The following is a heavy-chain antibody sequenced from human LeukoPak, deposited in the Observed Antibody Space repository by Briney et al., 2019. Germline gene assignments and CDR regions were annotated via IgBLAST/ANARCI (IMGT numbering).Heavy chain of an antibody. CDR1: GFTFSSYG. V-gene: IGHV3-30*18. J-gene: IGHJ4*02. D-gene: IGHD1-26*01. CDR3: AKGARIVGAFFDF. CDR2: ISYDGSNK. Sequence: GGSLRLSCAASGFTFSSYGMHWVRQAPGKGLEWVAVISYDGSNKYYADSVKGRFTISRDNSKNTLYLQMNSLRAEDTAVYYCAKGARIVGAFFDFWGQGTLVTVSS.